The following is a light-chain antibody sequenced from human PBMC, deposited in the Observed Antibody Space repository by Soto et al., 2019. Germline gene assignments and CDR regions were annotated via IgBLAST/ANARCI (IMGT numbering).Light chain of an antibody. CDR2: SNN. CDR1: SSNIGSNY. Sequence: QSVLTQPPSASGTPGQRVTISCSGSSSNIGSNYVYWYQQLPGTAPKLLIYSNNQRPSGVPDRFSGSKSGTSASLAISGLQSEDEADYYCAAWDDSLNGMFGGGTKLTVL. V-gene: IGLV1-44*01. J-gene: IGLJ3*02. CDR3: AAWDDSLNGM.